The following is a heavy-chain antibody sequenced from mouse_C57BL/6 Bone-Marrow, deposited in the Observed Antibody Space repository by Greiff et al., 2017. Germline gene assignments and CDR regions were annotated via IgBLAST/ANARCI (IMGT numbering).Heavy chain of an antibody. CDR3: ARDKLGDYAMDY. V-gene: IGHV5-4*01. J-gene: IGHJ4*01. CDR1: GFTFSSYA. CDR2: ISDGGSYT. Sequence: EVKVVESGGGLVKPGGSLNLSCAASGFTFSSYAMSWVRQTPEKRLEWVATISDGGSYTYYPDNVKGRFTISRDNAKNNLYLQMSHLKSEDTAMYYCARDKLGDYAMDYWGQGTSVTVSS. D-gene: IGHD3-1*01.